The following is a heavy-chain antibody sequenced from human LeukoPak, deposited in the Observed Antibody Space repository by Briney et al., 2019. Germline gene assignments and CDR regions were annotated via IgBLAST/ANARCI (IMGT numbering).Heavy chain of an antibody. CDR3: VKDIELSA. D-gene: IGHD3-16*02. V-gene: IGHV3-23*01. Sequence: GRSLRLSCAVSGFNFRHAAMTWVRQVPGKALEWVGLISFSGDNAYYADSVKGRFTISRDNSNDSLSLHMNSLRVEDTAMYYCVKDIELSAWGLGTMVTVSS. J-gene: IGHJ3*01. CDR2: ISFSGDNA. CDR1: GFNFRHAA.